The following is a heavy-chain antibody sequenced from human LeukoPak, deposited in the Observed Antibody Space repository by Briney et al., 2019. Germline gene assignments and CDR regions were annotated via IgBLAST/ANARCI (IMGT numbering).Heavy chain of an antibody. Sequence: ASVKVSCKASGYTFNGYYIHWVRQAPGQGLEWMGWINPSSGGTNYAQKFQGRVTMTRDTSITTVYMELSRLRSDDTAVYYCARDPIHYYYYYMDVWGKGTTVTISS. CDR1: GYTFNGYY. J-gene: IGHJ6*03. CDR3: ARDPIHYYYYYMDV. V-gene: IGHV1-2*02. CDR2: INPSSGGT.